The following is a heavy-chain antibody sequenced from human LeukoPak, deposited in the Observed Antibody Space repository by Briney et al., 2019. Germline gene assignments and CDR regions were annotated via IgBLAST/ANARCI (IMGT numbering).Heavy chain of an antibody. CDR2: INTYNGNT. V-gene: IGHV1-18*04. CDR3: AIDYGHFPVGDY. CDR1: GYTFTSYG. Sequence: ASVKVSCKASGYTFTSYGISWVRQAPGQGLERMGWINTYNGNTKYTQRLQGRVTVTTDTSTSTAYMELRSLRSDDTAVYYCAIDYGHFPVGDYWGQGTLVTVSS. J-gene: IGHJ4*02. D-gene: IGHD4-17*01.